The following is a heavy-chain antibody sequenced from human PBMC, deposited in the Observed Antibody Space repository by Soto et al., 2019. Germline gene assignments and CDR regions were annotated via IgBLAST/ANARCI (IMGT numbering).Heavy chain of an antibody. V-gene: IGHV3-48*01. D-gene: IGHD6-19*01. Sequence: PGGSLRLSCAASGFTFSSFTMNWVRQAPGKGLEWVSYISSSGSIIYYADSVKGRFTISRDNAKNSLYLQMSSLRAEDTAVYYCASSSGWYSYWGQGTLVTVSS. J-gene: IGHJ4*02. CDR1: GFTFSSFT. CDR2: ISSSGSII. CDR3: ASSSGWYSY.